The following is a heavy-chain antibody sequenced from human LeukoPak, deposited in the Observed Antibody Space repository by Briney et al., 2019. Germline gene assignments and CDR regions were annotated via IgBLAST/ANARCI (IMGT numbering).Heavy chain of an antibody. CDR3: ARVDCSATSGLDAFDI. CDR2: IIPIFGTA. CDR1: GGTFISYA. V-gene: IGHV1-69*06. D-gene: IGHD2-21*01. Sequence: GSSVTVSFKASGGTFISYAISWVRQAPGQGLEWMGGIIPIFGTANYAQKFQGRVTITADKSTSTAYMELSRLRPEDTAVYYGARVDCSATSGLDAFDIWGQGTLVTVSS. J-gene: IGHJ3*02.